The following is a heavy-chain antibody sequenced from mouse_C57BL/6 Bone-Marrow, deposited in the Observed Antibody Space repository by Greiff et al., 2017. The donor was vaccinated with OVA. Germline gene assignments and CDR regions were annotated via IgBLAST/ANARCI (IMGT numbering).Heavy chain of an antibody. Sequence: EVQGVESGGGLVQPKGSLKLSCAASGFSFNTYAMNWVRQAPGKGLEWVARIRSKSNNYATYYADSVKDRFTISRDDSESMLYLQMNNLKTEDTAMYYCVRQEYGNYNYFDYWGQGTTLTVSS. J-gene: IGHJ2*01. V-gene: IGHV10-1*01. D-gene: IGHD2-10*02. CDR2: IRSKSNNYAT. CDR3: VRQEYGNYNYFDY. CDR1: GFSFNTYA.